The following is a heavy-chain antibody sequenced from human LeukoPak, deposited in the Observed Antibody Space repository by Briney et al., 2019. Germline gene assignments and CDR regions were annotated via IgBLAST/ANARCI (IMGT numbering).Heavy chain of an antibody. CDR3: ARLPDGYDILSGYPDHDAFDI. D-gene: IGHD3-9*01. CDR1: GGSISSSNW. Sequence: SGTLSLTCAFSGGSISSSNWWSWVRQPPGKGLEWIGEIYHSGSTSYNPPLKSRVTISVDKSKNQFSQKLSSVTAADTAVYYCARLPDGYDILSGYPDHDAFDIWGQGTMVTVSS. J-gene: IGHJ3*02. V-gene: IGHV4-4*02. CDR2: IYHSGST.